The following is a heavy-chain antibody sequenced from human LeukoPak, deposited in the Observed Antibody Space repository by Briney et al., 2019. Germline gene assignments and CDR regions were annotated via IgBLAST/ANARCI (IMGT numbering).Heavy chain of an antibody. CDR1: GGTFSSYA. D-gene: IGHD3-10*01. J-gene: IGHJ6*03. CDR2: IIPIFGTA. V-gene: IGHV1-69*05. CDR3: ARVLDTMVRGVSQAPYYYYMDV. Sequence: ASVKVSCKASGGTFSSYAISWARQAPGQGLEWMGGIIPIFGTANYAQKFQGRVTITTDESTSTAYMELSSLRSEDTAVYYCARVLDTMVRGVSQAPYYYYMDVWGKGTTVTVSS.